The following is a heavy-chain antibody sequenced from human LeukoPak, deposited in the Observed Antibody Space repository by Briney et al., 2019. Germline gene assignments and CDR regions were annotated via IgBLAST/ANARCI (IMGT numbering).Heavy chain of an antibody. CDR1: GFIFSSYA. CDR3: AILYSSSPLDY. V-gene: IGHV3-23*01. CDR2: ISGSGGST. Sequence: GGSLRLSCATSGFIFSSYAMSWVRQAPGKGLEWVSAISGSGGSTYYADSVKGRFTISRDNSKNTLYLQMNSLRAEDTAIYYCAILYSSSPLDYWDQGTLVTVSS. D-gene: IGHD6-6*01. J-gene: IGHJ4*02.